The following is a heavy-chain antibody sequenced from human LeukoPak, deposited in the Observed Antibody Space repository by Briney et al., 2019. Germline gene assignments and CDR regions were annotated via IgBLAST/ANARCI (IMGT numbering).Heavy chain of an antibody. CDR2: IIPIFGTA. CDR1: GGTFSSYA. CDR3: ARGRHGYVRGRGEDSDAFDI. J-gene: IGHJ3*02. V-gene: IGHV1-69*13. D-gene: IGHD5-12*01. Sequence: SVKVSCKASGGTFSSYAISWVRQAPGQGLEWMGGIIPIFGTANYAQKFQGRVTITADESTSTAYMELSSLRSEDTAVYYCARGRHGYVRGRGEDSDAFDIWGQGTMVTVSS.